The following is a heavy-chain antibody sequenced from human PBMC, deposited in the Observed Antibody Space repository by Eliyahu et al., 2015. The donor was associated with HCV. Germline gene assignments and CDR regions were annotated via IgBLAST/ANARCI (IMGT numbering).Heavy chain of an antibody. CDR3: ARGYGSGFDY. D-gene: IGHD3-10*01. J-gene: IGHJ4*02. CDR2: ITTAGDT. Sequence: EVQLVESGGGLVQPGGSLRLSCAASGFTFSSYDMNWVRQATGKGLEWVSGITTAGDTYYPGSVKGRFTISRDNGKNSLYLQMNNLRAGDTAVYYCARGYGSGFDYWGQGTLVTVSS. CDR1: GFTFSSYD. V-gene: IGHV3-13*04.